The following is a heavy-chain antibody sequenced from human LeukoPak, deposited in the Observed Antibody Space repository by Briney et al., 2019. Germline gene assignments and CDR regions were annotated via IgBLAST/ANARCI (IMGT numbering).Heavy chain of an antibody. Sequence: GGSLRLSCVGSGFTFSAYWMSWVRQGPGKGLDWVASINPDGGATRYVDSVRGRFTISRDNAQNSLYLQMNNLSAEDTAVYYCARLFGGVTTFDNWGQGSLVTVSS. D-gene: IGHD4-17*01. CDR1: GFTFSAYW. CDR2: INPDGGAT. J-gene: IGHJ4*02. CDR3: ARLFGGVTTFDN. V-gene: IGHV3-7*01.